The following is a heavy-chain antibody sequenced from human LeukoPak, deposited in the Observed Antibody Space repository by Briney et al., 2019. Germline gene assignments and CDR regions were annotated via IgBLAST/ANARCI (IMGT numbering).Heavy chain of an antibody. J-gene: IGHJ4*02. V-gene: IGHV4-39*01. Sequence: KPSETLSLTCTVSGGSIGSNNYYWGWIRQPPGTGLEWIGSIYYSGYTYYNPSLKSRVTISVDTSKNQFSLKLSSVTAADTAVYYCAKHDMGSSYNRAVDYWGQGTLVTVSS. D-gene: IGHD3-10*01. CDR3: AKHDMGSSYNRAVDY. CDR2: IYYSGYT. CDR1: GGSIGSNNYY.